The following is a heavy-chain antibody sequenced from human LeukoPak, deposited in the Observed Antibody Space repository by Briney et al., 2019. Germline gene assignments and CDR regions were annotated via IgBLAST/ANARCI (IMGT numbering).Heavy chain of an antibody. J-gene: IGHJ4*02. D-gene: IGHD3-10*01. CDR1: GFTFSSYA. CDR3: AKTSAGIRGGYFDY. V-gene: IGHV3-23*01. CDR2: ISGSGGST. Sequence: GGSLRLSCAASGFTFSSYAMSWVRQAPGKGLEWVSAISGSGGSTYYADSVKGRFTISRDNSKNTLYLQMSSLRAEDTAVYYCAKTSAGIRGGYFDYWGQGTLVTVSS.